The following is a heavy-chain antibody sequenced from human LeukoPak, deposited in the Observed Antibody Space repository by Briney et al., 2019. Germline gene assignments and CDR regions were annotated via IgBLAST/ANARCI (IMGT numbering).Heavy chain of an antibody. CDR1: GYTFTGYY. CDR3: ARDSEGFGEGWFDP. CDR2: INPNSGGT. D-gene: IGHD3-10*01. J-gene: IGHJ5*02. Sequence: ASVKVSCKASGYTFTGYYMHWVRQAPGQGLEWMRRINPNSGGTNYAQKFQGRVTMTRDTSISTAYMELSRLRSDDTAVYYCARDSEGFGEGWFDPWGQGTLVTVSS. V-gene: IGHV1-2*02.